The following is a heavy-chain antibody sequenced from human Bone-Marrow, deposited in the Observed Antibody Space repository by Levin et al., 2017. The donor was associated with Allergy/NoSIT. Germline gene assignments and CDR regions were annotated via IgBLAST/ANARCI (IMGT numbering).Heavy chain of an antibody. CDR2: IYYSGST. CDR3: ARQAYDYVWGRFDP. J-gene: IGHJ5*02. Sequence: SETLSLTCTVSGGSISSSSYYWGWIRQPPGKGLEWIGSIYYSGSTYYNPSLKSRVTISVDTSKNQFSLKLSSVTAADTAVYYCARQAYDYVWGRFDPWGQGTLVTVSS. CDR1: GGSISSSSYY. D-gene: IGHD3-16*01. V-gene: IGHV4-39*01.